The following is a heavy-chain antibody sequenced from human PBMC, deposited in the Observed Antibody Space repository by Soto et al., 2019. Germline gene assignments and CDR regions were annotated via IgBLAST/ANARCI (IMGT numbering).Heavy chain of an antibody. CDR3: RRSSRYSTEA. Sequence: QLQLQESGPGLVKPSETLSLTCTVSGGSISSSSYWGWIRQPPGKGLEWIGSIYSIGSTYYNPSLKSQVTISVDTSKNQFSLKLSSVNAADTAVYYCRRSSRYSTEAWGQGTTVTVSS. CDR1: GGSISSSSY. CDR2: IYSIGST. J-gene: IGHJ6*02. V-gene: IGHV4-39*01. D-gene: IGHD6-13*01.